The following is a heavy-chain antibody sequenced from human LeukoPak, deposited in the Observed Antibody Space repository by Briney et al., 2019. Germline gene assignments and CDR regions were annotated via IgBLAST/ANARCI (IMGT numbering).Heavy chain of an antibody. V-gene: IGHV3-21*01. D-gene: IGHD3-22*01. CDR3: AKDGNRNYYDSSGYYAVRYYYMDV. J-gene: IGHJ6*03. Sequence: GGSLRLSCAASEFTIISYNMNWVRQAPGKGLEWVSSISSSSNYIYYADSVKGRFTISRDNSKNTLYLQMNSLRAEDTAVYYCAKDGNRNYYDSSGYYAVRYYYMDVWGKGTTVTVSS. CDR1: EFTIISYN. CDR2: ISSSSNYI.